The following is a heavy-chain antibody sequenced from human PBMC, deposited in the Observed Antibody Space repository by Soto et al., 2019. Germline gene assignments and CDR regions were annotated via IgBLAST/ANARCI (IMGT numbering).Heavy chain of an antibody. CDR3: WREYYDIHGSV. J-gene: IGHJ6*02. CDR2: TYYRSKWSN. Sequence: SQTLSLTCAISGDSVSNDYAAWHWIRQSPSRGLEWLGRTYYRSKWSNDYAESVKSRIIINPDPSKNQFSLQLNSVTPEDTAVYYCWREYYDIHGSVWGQGTTVTVSS. D-gene: IGHD3-22*01. V-gene: IGHV6-1*01. CDR1: GDSVSNDYAA.